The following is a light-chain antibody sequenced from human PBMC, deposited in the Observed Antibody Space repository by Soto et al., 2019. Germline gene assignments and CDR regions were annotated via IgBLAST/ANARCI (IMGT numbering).Light chain of an antibody. V-gene: IGLV2-8*01. CDR3: SSYAGSNNLRV. Sequence: QSALTQPPSASGSPGQSVTISCTGTSSDVGGYNYVSWYQQHPGKAPKLMIYEVSKRPSGVPGRFSGSKSDNTASLTVSGLQAEDEADYYCSSYAGSNNLRVFGSGTKVTVL. J-gene: IGLJ1*01. CDR1: SSDVGGYNY. CDR2: EVS.